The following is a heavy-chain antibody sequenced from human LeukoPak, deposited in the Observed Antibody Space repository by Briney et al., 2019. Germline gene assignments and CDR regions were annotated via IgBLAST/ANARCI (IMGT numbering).Heavy chain of an antibody. CDR3: AKDLRGYSYEERIDY. Sequence: GRSLRLSCAASGFTFSSYAMHWVRQAPGKGLEWVAVISYDGSNKYYADSVKGRFTISRDNSKNTLYLQMNSLRAEDTAVYYCAKDLRGYSYEERIDYWGQGTLVTVSS. V-gene: IGHV3-30-3*01. D-gene: IGHD5-18*01. J-gene: IGHJ4*02. CDR2: ISYDGSNK. CDR1: GFTFSSYA.